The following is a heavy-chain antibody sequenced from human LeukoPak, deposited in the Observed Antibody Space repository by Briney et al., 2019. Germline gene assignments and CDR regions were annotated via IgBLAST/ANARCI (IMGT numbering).Heavy chain of an antibody. J-gene: IGHJ4*02. D-gene: IGHD3-10*01. Sequence: GGSLRLSCAASGFSFSDYYMSWIRQAPGKGLEWVSYMSNSGGTIYYADSVKGRFPISRDNTKNSLYLQMNSLRAEDTAVYYCASVLWFGGIFFDYWGQGMLVTVSS. CDR1: GFSFSDYY. V-gene: IGHV3-11*01. CDR3: ASVLWFGGIFFDY. CDR2: MSNSGGTI.